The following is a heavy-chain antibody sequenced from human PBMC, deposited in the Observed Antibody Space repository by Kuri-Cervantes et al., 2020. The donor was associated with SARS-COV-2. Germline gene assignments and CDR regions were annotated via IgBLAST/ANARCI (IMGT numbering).Heavy chain of an antibody. CDR3: ARLLFWSGFVDS. D-gene: IGHD3-3*01. J-gene: IGHJ4*02. V-gene: IGHV5-51*01. CDR2: IYPADSET. Sequence: GGSLRLSCKGSGYSFTSFWIGWMRQMPGKGLEWMGIIYPADSETRYSPSFQGQVTISADKSTTTAYLQWSSLKASDTAMYYCARLLFWSGFVDSWGQGTLVTVSS. CDR1: GYSFTSFW.